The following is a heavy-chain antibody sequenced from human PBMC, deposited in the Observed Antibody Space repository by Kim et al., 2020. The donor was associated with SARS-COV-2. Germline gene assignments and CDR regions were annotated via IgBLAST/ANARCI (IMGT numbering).Heavy chain of an antibody. D-gene: IGHD5-18*01. CDR3: ARHSLGYSYGSDFDY. Sequence: SFQGQVTISADKSISTAYLQWSSLKASDTAMYYCARHSLGYSYGSDFDYWGQGTLVTVSS. V-gene: IGHV5-51*01. J-gene: IGHJ4*02.